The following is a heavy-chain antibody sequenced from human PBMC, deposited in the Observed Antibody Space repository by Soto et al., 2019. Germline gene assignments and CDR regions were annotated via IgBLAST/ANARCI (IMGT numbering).Heavy chain of an antibody. CDR3: AKAPRYSSSPLIDY. Sequence: GGSLRLSCAASGFTFDDYAMHWVRQAPGKGLEWVSGISWNSGSIGYADSVKGRFTISRDNAKNSLYLQMNSLRAEDTALYYCAKAPRYSSSPLIDYWGQGTLVTVSS. D-gene: IGHD6-6*01. CDR1: GFTFDDYA. J-gene: IGHJ4*02. CDR2: ISWNSGSI. V-gene: IGHV3-9*01.